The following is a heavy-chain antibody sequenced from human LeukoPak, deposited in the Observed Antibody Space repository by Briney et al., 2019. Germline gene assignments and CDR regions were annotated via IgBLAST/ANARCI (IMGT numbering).Heavy chain of an antibody. Sequence: SETLSLTCTVSGGSISSYYWSWIRQPPGEGLEWIGNIYDSGSTNYNPSLKSRATISVDTSKNQCSLKLSSVTAADTAVYYCARQSISGSSLSYFDYWGQGTLVTVSS. CDR2: IYDSGST. CDR3: ARQSISGSSLSYFDY. J-gene: IGHJ4*02. CDR1: GGSISSYY. V-gene: IGHV4-59*01. D-gene: IGHD3-22*01.